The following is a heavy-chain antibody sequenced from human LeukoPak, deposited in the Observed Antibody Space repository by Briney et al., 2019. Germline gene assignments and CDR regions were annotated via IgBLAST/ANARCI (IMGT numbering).Heavy chain of an antibody. V-gene: IGHV3-21*01. Sequence: ETLSLTCTVSGGSISSSSYYWGWIRQPPGKGLEWVSSISSSSSYIYYADSVKGRFTISRDNAKNSLYLQMNSLRAEDTAVYYCARDSIYDSSGYYYEIDYWGQGTLVTVSS. CDR2: ISSSSSYI. CDR3: ARDSIYDSSGYYYEIDY. CDR1: GGSISSSS. D-gene: IGHD3-22*01. J-gene: IGHJ4*02.